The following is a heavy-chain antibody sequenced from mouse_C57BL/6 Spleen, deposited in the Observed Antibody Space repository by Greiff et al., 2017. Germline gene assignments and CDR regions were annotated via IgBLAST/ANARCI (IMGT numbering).Heavy chain of an antibody. CDR2: IYPGDGDT. D-gene: IGHD1-1*01. CDR3: GSSYGGGFAY. J-gene: IGHJ3*01. V-gene: IGHV1-80*01. CDR1: GYASSSYW. Sequence: VQLQQSGAELVKPGASVKISCKASGYASSSYWMNWVKQRPGKGLEWIGQIYPGDGDTNYNGKFKGKATLTADKSSSTAYMQLSSLTSEDAAVYFCGSSYGGGFAYWGQGTLVTVSA.